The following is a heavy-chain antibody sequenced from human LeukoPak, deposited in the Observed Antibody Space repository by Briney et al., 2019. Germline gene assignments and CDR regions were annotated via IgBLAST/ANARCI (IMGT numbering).Heavy chain of an antibody. V-gene: IGHV1-18*01. CDR1: GGTFSKYT. CDR3: AREGLYYDSSGNAFDI. J-gene: IGHJ3*02. CDR2: ISAYNGNT. D-gene: IGHD3-22*01. Sequence: ASVKVSCKASGGTFSKYTISWVRQAPGQGLEWMGWISAYNGNTNYAQKLQGRVTMTTDTSTSTAYMELRSLRSDDTAVYYCAREGLYYDSSGNAFDIWGQGTMVTVSS.